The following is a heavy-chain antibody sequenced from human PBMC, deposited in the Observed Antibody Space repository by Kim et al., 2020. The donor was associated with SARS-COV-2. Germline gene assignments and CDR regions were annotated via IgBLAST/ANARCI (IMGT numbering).Heavy chain of an antibody. Sequence: SETLSLTCAVYGGSFSGYYWSWIRQPPGKGLEWIGEINHSGSTNHNPSLKSRVTISVDTSKNQFSLKLSSVTAADTAVYYCGRAVWFGNYYGMDVWGQGTTVTVSS. CDR1: GGSFSGYY. J-gene: IGHJ6*02. CDR3: GRAVWFGNYYGMDV. CDR2: INHSGST. V-gene: IGHV4-34*01. D-gene: IGHD3-10*01.